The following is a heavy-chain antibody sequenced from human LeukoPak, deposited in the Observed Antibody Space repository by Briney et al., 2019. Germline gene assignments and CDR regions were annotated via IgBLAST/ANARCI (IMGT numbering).Heavy chain of an antibody. J-gene: IGHJ4*02. V-gene: IGHV4-59*01. CDR2: IFYSGST. Sequence: SETLSLTCTVSGGSISSYYWSWIRQPSGKGLEWIGYIFYSGSTSYNPSLKSRVTFSVDTSKSQFSLKLNSVTAADTAVYYCARGGDYGDLRYFDYWGQGTLVTVSS. D-gene: IGHD4-17*01. CDR1: GGSISSYY. CDR3: ARGGDYGDLRYFDY.